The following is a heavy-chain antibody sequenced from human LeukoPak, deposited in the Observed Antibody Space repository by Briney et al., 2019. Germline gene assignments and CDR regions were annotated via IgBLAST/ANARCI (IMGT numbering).Heavy chain of an antibody. CDR3: ARASVRYFDWLLSFDY. CDR1: GGTFSSYA. V-gene: IGHV1-69*01. Sequence: SVKVSCKASGGTFSSYAISWVRQAPGQGLEWMGGIIPIFGTANYAQKFQGRVTITADESTSTAYMELSSLRSEDTAVYYCARASVRYFDWLLSFDYWGRGTLVTVSS. J-gene: IGHJ4*02. D-gene: IGHD3-9*01. CDR2: IIPIFGTA.